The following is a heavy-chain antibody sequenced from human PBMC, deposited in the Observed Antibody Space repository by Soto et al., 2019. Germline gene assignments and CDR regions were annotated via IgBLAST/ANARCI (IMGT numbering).Heavy chain of an antibody. D-gene: IGHD6-19*01. V-gene: IGHV3-30-3*01. CDR3: ASDGYSSGWYGMDY. J-gene: IGHJ4*02. Sequence: GWSLRLSCAASGFTFSAYAMHWVRQAPGKGLEWVAVTSNDGSNKYYADPVKGRFTISRDNSKNTLYLQMNSLRAEDTAVYYCASDGYSSGWYGMDYWGQGTLVTVSS. CDR1: GFTFSAYA. CDR2: TSNDGSNK.